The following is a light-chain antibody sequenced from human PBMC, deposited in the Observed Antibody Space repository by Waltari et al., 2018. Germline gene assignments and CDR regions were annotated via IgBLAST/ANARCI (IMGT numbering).Light chain of an antibody. CDR2: WAS. CDR1: QSVLYSSNNKNY. V-gene: IGKV4-1*01. Sequence: IVMTLSPDSLAVSLGERATINCKSSQSVLYSSNNKNYLTWYKQKPGQPPKLLIYWASTRESGVPDRFIGSGSETDFTLTITSLQAEDVAVYYCQQYRDYPLTFGQGTKLEIK. J-gene: IGKJ2*01. CDR3: QQYRDYPLT.